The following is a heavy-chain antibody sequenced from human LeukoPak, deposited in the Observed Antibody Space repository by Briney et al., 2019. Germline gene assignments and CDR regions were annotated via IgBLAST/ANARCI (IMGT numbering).Heavy chain of an antibody. D-gene: IGHD3-3*01. CDR1: CYSISSGYY. Sequence: SETLSLTCAVSCYSISSGYYWGWIRQPPGKGLEWIGSIYHTGITSYNPSLKSRVTISADTFKNQFSLNLTSVTAAAMDVYYCARDGGVLRFLEWLYAFDIWGQGTMVIVSS. J-gene: IGHJ3*02. V-gene: IGHV4-38-2*02. CDR3: ARDGGVLRFLEWLYAFDI. CDR2: IYHTGIT.